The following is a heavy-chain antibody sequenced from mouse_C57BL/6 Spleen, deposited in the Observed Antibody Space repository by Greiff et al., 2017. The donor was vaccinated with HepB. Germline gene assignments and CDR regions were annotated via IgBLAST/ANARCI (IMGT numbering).Heavy chain of an antibody. V-gene: IGHV5-6*01. CDR1: GFTFSSYG. J-gene: IGHJ3*01. CDR2: ISSGGSYT. CDR3: ARHKTGTGMAWLAY. Sequence: EVKLMESGGDLVKPGGSLKLSCAASGFTFSSYGMSWVRQTPDKRLEWVATISSGGSYTYYPDSVKGRFTISRDNAKNTLYLQMSSLKSEDTAMYYCARHKTGTGMAWLAYWGQGTLVTVSA. D-gene: IGHD4-1*01.